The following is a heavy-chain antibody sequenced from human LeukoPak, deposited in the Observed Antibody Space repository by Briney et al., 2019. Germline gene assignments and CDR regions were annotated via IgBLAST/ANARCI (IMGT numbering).Heavy chain of an antibody. J-gene: IGHJ3*02. V-gene: IGHV3-72*01. CDR3: ARDGQEGDNSAFDI. D-gene: IGHD3-22*01. CDR2: TRDKARGYRT. Sequence: GGSLRLSCAASGVTLSDHHMDWVRQAPGKGLEWVGRTRDKARGYRTEYAASVKDRFTISKDDSKTLVYLQMNSLKIEDTAVYYCARDGQEGDNSAFDIWGQGTVVTVYS. CDR1: GVTLSDHH.